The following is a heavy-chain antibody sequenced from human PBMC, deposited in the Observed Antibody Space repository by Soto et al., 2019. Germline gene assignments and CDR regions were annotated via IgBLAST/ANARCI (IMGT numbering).Heavy chain of an antibody. CDR2: IYHSGST. D-gene: IGHD5-12*01. CDR3: ARGGGPDIAYGMDV. V-gene: IGHV4-4*02. Sequence: PSETLSLTCDVSGGSISGINWWSWVRQPPGKGLKWIGEIYHSGSTTYNPSLKSRVTISVDKSKNQFSLKLKSVTAADTAIYYCARGGGPDIAYGMDVWGQGTTVTVSS. J-gene: IGHJ6*02. CDR1: GGSISGINW.